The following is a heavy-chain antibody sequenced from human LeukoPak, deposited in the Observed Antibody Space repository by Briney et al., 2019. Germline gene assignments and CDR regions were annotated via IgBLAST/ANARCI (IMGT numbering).Heavy chain of an antibody. J-gene: IGHJ3*01. CDR2: IHLKGGGT. D-gene: IGHD6-25*01. Sequence: ASVKVSCTASGQIFTVDSIHWVRQAPGQGLEWMGWIHLKGGGTHRAQKFQDRVTMTQGTSVSTAYMDLSDLTSDDTAVYYCATAQQCSGGTCHAWTDALHVWGQGTMVTVSS. CDR1: GQIFTVDS. CDR3: ATAQQCSGGTCHAWTDALHV. V-gene: IGHV1-2*02.